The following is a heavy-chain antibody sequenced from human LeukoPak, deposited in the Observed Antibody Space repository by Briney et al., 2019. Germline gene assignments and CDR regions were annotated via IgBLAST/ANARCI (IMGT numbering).Heavy chain of an antibody. V-gene: IGHV1-46*01. CDR2: INPSGGST. CDR1: GYTFTSYY. CDR3: ARDFCYGSGRYRYFDY. J-gene: IGHJ4*02. Sequence: GASVKVSCKASGYTFTSYYMHWVRQAPGQGLEWMGIINPSGGSTSDAQKFQGRVTMTRDMSTSTVYMELSSLRSEDTAVYYCARDFCYGSGRYRYFDYWGQGTLVTVSS. D-gene: IGHD3-10*01.